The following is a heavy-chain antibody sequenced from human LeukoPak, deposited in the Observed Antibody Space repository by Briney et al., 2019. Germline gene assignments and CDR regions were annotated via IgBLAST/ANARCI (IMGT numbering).Heavy chain of an antibody. CDR1: GFTFSSYW. D-gene: IGHD3-3*01. V-gene: IGHV3-7*01. CDR2: IKQDGSEK. J-gene: IGHJ4*02. Sequence: GGSLRLSCAASGFTFSSYWMSWVRQAPGKGLEWVANIKQDGSEKNYVDSVKGRSTISRDNAKNSLYLQMNSLRDEDTAVYYCARLAEAYYDFWSGYSYYFDYWGQGTLVTVSS. CDR3: ARLAEAYYDFWSGYSYYFDY.